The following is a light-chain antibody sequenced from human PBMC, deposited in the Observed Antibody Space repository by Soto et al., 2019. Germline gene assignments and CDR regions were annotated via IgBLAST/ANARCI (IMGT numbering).Light chain of an antibody. CDR1: QSISSS. V-gene: IGKV1-5*01. CDR3: QQYESYPYS. J-gene: IGKJ2*01. Sequence: IQMTQSPSTVSASVGDRVTITCRASQSISSSLAWYQQKPGKAPKVLIYDASSLDSGVPSRFSGSGYGTEFTLTVSSLQSGDFATYSCQQYESYPYSFGQGTKLEIK. CDR2: DAS.